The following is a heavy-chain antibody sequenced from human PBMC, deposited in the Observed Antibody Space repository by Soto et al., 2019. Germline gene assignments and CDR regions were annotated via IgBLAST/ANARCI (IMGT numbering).Heavy chain of an antibody. J-gene: IGHJ5*02. V-gene: IGHV2-5*02. Sequence: GSGPTLVNPTETLTLTCTFSGFSLSTSGVGVGWIRQPPGKALEWLALIYWDDDKRYSPSLKSRLTITKDTSKNQVVLTMTNMDPVDTATYYCAHLTPDYDILTGYYENNWFDPWGQGTLVTVS. D-gene: IGHD3-9*01. CDR2: IYWDDDK. CDR1: GFSLSTSGVG. CDR3: AHLTPDYDILTGYYENNWFDP.